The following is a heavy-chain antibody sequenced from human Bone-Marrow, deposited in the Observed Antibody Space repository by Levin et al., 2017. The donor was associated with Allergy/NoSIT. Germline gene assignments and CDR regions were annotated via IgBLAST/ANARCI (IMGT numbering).Heavy chain of an antibody. D-gene: IGHD7-27*01. V-gene: IGHV4-59*08. Sequence: PSQTLSLTCTVSGGSISSYYWSWIRQPPGKGLEWIGYIYYSGSTNYNPSLKSRVTISVDTSKNQFSLKLSSVTAADTAVYYCASSLVTGEPKSNNAFDIWGQGTMVTVSS. J-gene: IGHJ3*02. CDR3: ASSLVTGEPKSNNAFDI. CDR1: GGSISSYY. CDR2: IYYSGST.